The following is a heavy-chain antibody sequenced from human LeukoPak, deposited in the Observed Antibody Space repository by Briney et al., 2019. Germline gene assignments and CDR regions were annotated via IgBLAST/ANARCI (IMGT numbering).Heavy chain of an antibody. CDR1: GGPISSNSYY. CDR2: IFYSGTT. CDR3: ARRLYFYMDV. V-gene: IGHV4-39*01. Sequence: PSDTLSLTCTVSGGPISSNSYYWPWIRQPPGNGLEWIGSIFYSGTTYSNPPLKSRVTISVDTSKRPFSLKLTSVTAADTAVYYCARRLYFYMDVWGKGTTVSVSS. J-gene: IGHJ6*03.